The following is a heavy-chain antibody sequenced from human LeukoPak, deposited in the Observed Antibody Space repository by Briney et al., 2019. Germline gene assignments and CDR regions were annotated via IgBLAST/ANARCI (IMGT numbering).Heavy chain of an antibody. CDR3: ARHVATMVRGVIIIGWFDP. CDR2: IHTSGSN. Sequence: SETLSLTCAVSGVSISPYYWAWIRQPPGKGLEWIGYIHTSGSNNQYPSLKSRVTISVDKSKNHFSLRLTSVTAADTAVYYCARHVATMVRGVIIIGWFDPWGQGTLVTVSS. CDR1: GVSISPYY. V-gene: IGHV4-4*09. J-gene: IGHJ5*01. D-gene: IGHD3-10*01.